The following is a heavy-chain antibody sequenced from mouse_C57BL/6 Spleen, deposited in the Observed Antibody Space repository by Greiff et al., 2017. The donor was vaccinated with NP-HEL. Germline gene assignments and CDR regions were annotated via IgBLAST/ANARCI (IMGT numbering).Heavy chain of an antibody. Sequence: QVQLQQPGAELVKPGASVKLSCKASGYTFTSYWMQWVKQRPGQGLEWIGEIDPSDSYTNYNQKFKGKATLTVDTSSSTAYMQLSSLTSEDSAVYYCARKGYGSRATGYCEVWGTGTTVTVSS. D-gene: IGHD1-1*01. CDR3: ARKGYGSRATGYCEV. V-gene: IGHV1-50*01. J-gene: IGHJ1*03. CDR2: IDPSDSYT. CDR1: GYTFTSYW.